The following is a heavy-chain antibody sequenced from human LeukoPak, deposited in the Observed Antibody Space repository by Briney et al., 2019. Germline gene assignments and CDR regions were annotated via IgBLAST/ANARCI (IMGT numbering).Heavy chain of an antibody. Sequence: SETLSLTCTVSGGSISSYYWSWIRQPPGKGLEWIGYIYYSGSTNYNPSLKSRVTISVGTSKNQFSLKLSSVTAADTAVYYCAREYYYDSSGLNDAFDIWGQGTMVTVSS. CDR2: IYYSGST. D-gene: IGHD3-22*01. V-gene: IGHV4-59*01. CDR1: GGSISSYY. CDR3: AREYYYDSSGLNDAFDI. J-gene: IGHJ3*02.